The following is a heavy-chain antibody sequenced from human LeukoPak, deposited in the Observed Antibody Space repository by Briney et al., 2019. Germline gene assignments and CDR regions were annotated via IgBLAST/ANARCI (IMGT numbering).Heavy chain of an antibody. D-gene: IGHD3-22*01. J-gene: IGHJ4*02. Sequence: ASVKVSCKASGYTFTSYYMHWVRQAPGQGLEWMGIINPSGGSTSYAQKFQGRVTMTRDTSTSTVYMELSSLRSEDTAVYYCARAHLYYYDSSGYSNPFDYWGQGTLVTVSS. CDR2: INPSGGST. V-gene: IGHV1-46*01. CDR1: GYTFTSYY. CDR3: ARAHLYYYDSSGYSNPFDY.